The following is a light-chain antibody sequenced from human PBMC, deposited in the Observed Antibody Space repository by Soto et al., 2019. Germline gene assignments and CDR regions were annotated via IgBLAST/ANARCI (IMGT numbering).Light chain of an antibody. Sequence: DIVMTQSPDSLAVSLGERATINCKSSQSVLHSSNTNNYLAWYQKKPGQPPKLLIYWASTRESGVPDRFSGRGFWKDFHPTISSLQPEDVGVYYFQKFLWAPSPFGGGTRGEI. CDR2: WAS. CDR3: QKFLWAPSP. CDR1: QSVLHSSNTNNY. V-gene: IGKV4-1*01. J-gene: IGKJ4*01.